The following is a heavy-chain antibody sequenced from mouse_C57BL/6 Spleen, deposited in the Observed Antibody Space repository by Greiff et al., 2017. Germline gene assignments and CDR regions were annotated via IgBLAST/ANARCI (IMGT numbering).Heavy chain of an antibody. J-gene: IGHJ3*01. CDR3: ARSYYGSSYDWFAY. D-gene: IGHD1-1*01. CDR2: IRNKANGYTT. Sequence: EVMLVESGGGLVQPGGSLSLSCAASGFTFTDYYMSWVRQPPGKALEWLGFIRNKANGYTTEYSASVKGRFTISRDNSQSILYLQMNALRAEHSATYYCARSYYGSSYDWFAYWGQGTLVTVSA. CDR1: GFTFTDYY. V-gene: IGHV7-3*01.